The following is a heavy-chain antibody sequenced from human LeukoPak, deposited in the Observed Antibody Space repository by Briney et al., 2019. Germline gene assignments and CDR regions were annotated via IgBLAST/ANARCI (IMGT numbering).Heavy chain of an antibody. D-gene: IGHD3-3*01. CDR1: GFTFSSYW. J-gene: IGHJ4*02. V-gene: IGHV3-7*01. Sequence: GGSLRLSCAASGFTFSSYWMSWVRQAPGKGLEWVANIKQGGSGKYYVDSVKGRFTISRDNAKNSLYLQMNSLRAEDTAVYYCARDHTYYDFWSGYYAYYFDYWGQGTLVTVSS. CDR2: IKQGGSGK. CDR3: ARDHTYYDFWSGYYAYYFDY.